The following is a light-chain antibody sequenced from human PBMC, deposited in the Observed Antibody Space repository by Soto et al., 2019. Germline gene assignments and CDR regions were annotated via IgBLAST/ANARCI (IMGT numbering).Light chain of an antibody. CDR2: DVN. V-gene: IGLV2-11*01. CDR1: SSDVGAYNY. Sequence: QSVLTQPPSVSESPGQSVAISCTGTSSDVGAYNYVSWYQQHPGKAPKFVIYDVNKRPSGVPDRFSGSKSGNTASLTISGLQADDEADYYCCSNAGTHYVFGTGTKVTVL. CDR3: CSNAGTHYV. J-gene: IGLJ1*01.